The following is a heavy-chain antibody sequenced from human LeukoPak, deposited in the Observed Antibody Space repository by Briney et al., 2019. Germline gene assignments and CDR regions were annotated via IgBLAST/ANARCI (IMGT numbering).Heavy chain of an antibody. J-gene: IGHJ4*02. Sequence: PGGSLRLSCAASGFTVSSNYMSWVRQAPGEGLEWVSVIYSGGSTYYADSVKGRFTISRDNSKNTLYLQMNSLRAEDTAVYYCARARAGAGTFFFDYWGQGTLVTVSS. CDR3: ARARAGAGTFFFDY. D-gene: IGHD6-13*01. CDR2: IYSGGST. CDR1: GFTVSSNY. V-gene: IGHV3-53*01.